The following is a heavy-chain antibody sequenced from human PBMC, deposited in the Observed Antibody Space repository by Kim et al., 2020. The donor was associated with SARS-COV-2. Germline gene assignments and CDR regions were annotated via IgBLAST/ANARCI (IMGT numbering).Heavy chain of an antibody. CDR3: ARGGYSRCWYGNKNAFEI. Sequence: SETLSLTCAVYGGSFSGYYWSWIRQPPGKGLEWIGEINHSGSTNYNPSLKSRVTISVDTSKNQFSLKLSSVTAADTAVYYCARGGYSRCWYGNKNAFEIWGQGTMVTVSS. D-gene: IGHD6-13*01. J-gene: IGHJ3*02. CDR2: INHSGST. V-gene: IGHV4-34*01. CDR1: GGSFSGYY.